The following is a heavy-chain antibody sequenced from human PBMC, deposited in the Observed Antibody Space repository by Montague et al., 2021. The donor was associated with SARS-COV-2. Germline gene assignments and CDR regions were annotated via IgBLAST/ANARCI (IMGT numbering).Heavy chain of an antibody. CDR3: ARAYCVGDCYFYWYFDL. J-gene: IGHJ2*01. CDR2: TYYRSKWYN. D-gene: IGHD2-21*02. CDR1: GDSVSSNIAT. Sequence: CVISGDSVSSNIATWNWIRQSPSRGLEWLGRTYYRSKWYNDYAVSVESRVIINPDTSNNRISLQLNSVTPEDTAVYYCARAYCVGDCYFYWYFDLWGRGTRSLSPQ. V-gene: IGHV6-1*01.